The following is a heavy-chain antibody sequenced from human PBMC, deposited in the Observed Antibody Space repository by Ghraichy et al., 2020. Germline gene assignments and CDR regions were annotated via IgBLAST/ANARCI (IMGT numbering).Heavy chain of an antibody. CDR2: ISSSTRYI. Sequence: LSLTCVASGLMFSPNTMNWVRQAPGKGLEWVSSISSSTRYIYYADSVKGRFTISRDNAQNSLYLQMDSLRAEDTAVYSCSRGGGAGTPVLYHMDVWGLGTTVNVSS. V-gene: IGHV3-21*01. CDR3: SRGGGAGTPVLYHMDV. D-gene: IGHD6-19*01. J-gene: IGHJ6*02. CDR1: GLMFSPNT.